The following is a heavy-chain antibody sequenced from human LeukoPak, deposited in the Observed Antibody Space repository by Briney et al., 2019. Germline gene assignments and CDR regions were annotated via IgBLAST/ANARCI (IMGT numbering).Heavy chain of an antibody. J-gene: IGHJ4*02. CDR2: IKQDGSEK. V-gene: IGHV3-7*01. CDR1: GFTFSSYW. Sequence: PGGSLRLSCAASGFTFSSYWMSWVRQAPGKGLEWVANIKQDGSEKYYVDSVKGRFTISRDNAKNSLYLQMNSLRAEDTAVYYCVRFRSTSFYSSSWYEPGIFDYWGQGTLVTVSS. D-gene: IGHD6-13*01. CDR3: VRFRSTSFYSSSWYEPGIFDY.